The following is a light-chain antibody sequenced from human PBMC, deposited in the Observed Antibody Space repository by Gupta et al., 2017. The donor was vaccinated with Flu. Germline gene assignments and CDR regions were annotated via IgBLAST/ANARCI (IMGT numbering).Light chain of an antibody. CDR1: ELEDKF. CDR3: QAWARNAAV. V-gene: IGLV3-1*01. CDR2: QNT. Sequence: SPGHAATITCSGDELEDKFASWYQQMPGQSPGLVIYQNTKRPSGIPDRFSGSNSGNTATLTVRGTQAMDEADYYCQAWARNAAVFGGGTKLTVL. J-gene: IGLJ2*01.